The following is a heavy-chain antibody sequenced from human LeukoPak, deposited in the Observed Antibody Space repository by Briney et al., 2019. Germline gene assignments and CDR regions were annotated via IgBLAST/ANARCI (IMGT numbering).Heavy chain of an antibody. D-gene: IGHD2-2*01. CDR3: AKPDLYCSSTSCPSDY. V-gene: IGHV3-23*01. Sequence: PGGSLRLSCAASGFTFSSYAMSWVHQAPGKGLEWVSAISGSGGSTYYADSVKGRFTISRDNSKNTLYLQMNSLRAEDTAVYYCAKPDLYCSSTSCPSDYWGQGTLVTVSS. CDR2: ISGSGGST. J-gene: IGHJ4*02. CDR1: GFTFSSYA.